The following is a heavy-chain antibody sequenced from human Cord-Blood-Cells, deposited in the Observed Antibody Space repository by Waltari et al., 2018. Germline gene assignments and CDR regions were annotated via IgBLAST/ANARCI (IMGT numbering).Heavy chain of an antibody. V-gene: IGHV3-30*03. CDR3: ATKRGRYFDC. Sequence: QVQLVESGGGVVQPGRSLRLSCAASGFTFSSYGMHWVRQAPGKGLEWVAVISYDGSNKYYADSVKGRFTSARDNSKNTLYLQMNSLRAEDTAVYYCATKRGRYFDCGGQGTLVTVSS. CDR2: ISYDGSNK. J-gene: IGHJ4*02. CDR1: GFTFSSYG.